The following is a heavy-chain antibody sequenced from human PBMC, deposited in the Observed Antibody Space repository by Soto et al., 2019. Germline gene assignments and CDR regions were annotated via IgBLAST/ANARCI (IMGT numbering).Heavy chain of an antibody. V-gene: IGHV1-3*01. Sequence: QVQLVQSGAEVKKPGASVKVSCKASGYTFTSYAMHWVRQAPGQRLEWMGWINAGNGNTKYSQKFQGRVTITRDTSASTAYMELSSLRSEDTAVYYCARSDGPLGDYWGQGTLLTVSS. J-gene: IGHJ4*02. CDR3: ARSDGPLGDY. CDR1: GYTFTSYA. D-gene: IGHD4-17*01. CDR2: INAGNGNT.